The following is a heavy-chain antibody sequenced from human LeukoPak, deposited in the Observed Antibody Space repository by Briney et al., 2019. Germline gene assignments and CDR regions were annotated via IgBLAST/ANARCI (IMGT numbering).Heavy chain of an antibody. D-gene: IGHD6-6*01. CDR2: VYYTGST. CDR1: GGSISSSSYY. V-gene: IGHV4-61*05. Sequence: PSETLSLTCTVSGGSISSSSYYWGWIRQPPGKGLEWIGYVYYTGSTNYNPSLKSRVTMFEDKSKNQFSLRLYSVTVADTAVYYRARHFAYSSSSYFDYWGQGSLVTVSS. J-gene: IGHJ4*02. CDR3: ARHFAYSSSSYFDY.